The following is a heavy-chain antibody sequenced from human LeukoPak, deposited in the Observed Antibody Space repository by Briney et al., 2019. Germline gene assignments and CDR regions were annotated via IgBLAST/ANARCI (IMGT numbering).Heavy chain of an antibody. D-gene: IGHD2-15*01. Sequence: ASVKVSCKASGYTFTGYYMHWVRQAPGQGLEWMGWINPNSGGTNYAQKFQGRVTMTRDTSISTAHMELSRLRSDDTAVYYCARDPYCSGGSCYSPPDYWGQGTLVTVSS. J-gene: IGHJ4*02. CDR2: INPNSGGT. V-gene: IGHV1-2*02. CDR1: GYTFTGYY. CDR3: ARDPYCSGGSCYSPPDY.